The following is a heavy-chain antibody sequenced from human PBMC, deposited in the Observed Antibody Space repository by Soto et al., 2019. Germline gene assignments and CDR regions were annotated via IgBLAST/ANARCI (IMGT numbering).Heavy chain of an antibody. J-gene: IGHJ4*02. CDR2: INAGNGNT. V-gene: IGHV1-3*05. D-gene: IGHD3-10*01. Sequence: QAQLVQSGAEEKKPGASVKVSCKASGYIFTSYAMQWVRQAPGQRLEWMGWINAGNGNTKYSQKFQGRVTITRDTSASTAYMELSSLRFEDTAVYYCARDFNYGSGDYWGQGTLVTVSS. CDR3: ARDFNYGSGDY. CDR1: GYIFTSYA.